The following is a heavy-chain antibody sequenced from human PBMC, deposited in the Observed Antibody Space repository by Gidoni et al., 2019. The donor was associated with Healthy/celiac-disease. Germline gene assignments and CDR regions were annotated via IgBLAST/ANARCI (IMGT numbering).Heavy chain of an antibody. Sequence: QVQLQQSRPALVQPAQTLSIPCTVSVGSIISGGYYWSWIRQHPGKGLEWIGYIYYSWSTYYNPALKSRVTISADTSKNQVSRKLSSVTAADTAVYYCASSYSSGRWRFDPWGQGTLVTVSS. CDR2: IYYSWST. D-gene: IGHD3-10*01. CDR1: VGSIISGGYY. J-gene: IGHJ5*02. V-gene: IGHV4-31*03. CDR3: ASSYSSGRWRFDP.